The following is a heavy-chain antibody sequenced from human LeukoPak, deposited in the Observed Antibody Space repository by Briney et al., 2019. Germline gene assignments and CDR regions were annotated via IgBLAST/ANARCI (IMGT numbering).Heavy chain of an antibody. CDR3: ATETNGRHYDY. J-gene: IGHJ4*02. D-gene: IGHD1-14*01. CDR1: GLTFSTSG. V-gene: IGHV3-21*06. Sequence: GGSLRLSCTASGLTFSTSGFNWVRQAPGKGLEWVASIGPTGSDRYHADSIKGRFTISRDNANNFLYLQMNNLRAEDTAVYYCATETNGRHYDYWGQGTLLTVSS. CDR2: IGPTGSDR.